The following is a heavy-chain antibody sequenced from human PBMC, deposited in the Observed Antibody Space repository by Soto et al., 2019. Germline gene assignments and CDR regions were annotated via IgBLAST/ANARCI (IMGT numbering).Heavy chain of an antibody. CDR1: GFTFNIYS. Sequence: GGSLRLSCAASGFTFNIYSMNWVRQAPGKGLEWASSISSSSSYIFYADSVKGRFTISRDNAKNSLYLQMNSLRAEDTAVYYCARNYGDFDRHLDYWGQGGLVTVSS. CDR2: ISSSSSYI. V-gene: IGHV3-21*01. CDR3: ARNYGDFDRHLDY. J-gene: IGHJ4*02. D-gene: IGHD4-17*01.